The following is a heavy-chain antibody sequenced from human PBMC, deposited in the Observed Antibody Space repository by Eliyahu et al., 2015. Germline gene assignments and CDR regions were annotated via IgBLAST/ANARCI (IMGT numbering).Heavy chain of an antibody. D-gene: IGHD2-21*02. V-gene: IGHV3-30*18. J-gene: IGHJ4*02. CDR2: ISYDGSNI. CDR1: GXSFGAXG. Sequence: QVQLVESGGGVVQPGRSLRLSCAXSGXSFGAXGMHWVRQTPGKGLEWVAVISYDGSNIHYSDSVKGRFTISRDNSKYTLHLELNSPTPDDTAVYYCAKVRGGDWGGYDYWGQGTRVTVSS. CDR3: AKVRGGDWGGYDY.